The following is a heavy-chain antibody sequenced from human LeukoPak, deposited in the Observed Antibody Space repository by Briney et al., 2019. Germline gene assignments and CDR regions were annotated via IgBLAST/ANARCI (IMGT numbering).Heavy chain of an antibody. CDR1: GFTFSSYG. Sequence: GGTLRLSCAASGFTFSSYGMSWVRQAPGKGLEWVSYISSSGSTIYYADSVKGRFTISRDNAKNSLYLQMNSLRAEDTAMYYCARDREGFGESYFDYWGQGTLVTVSS. CDR2: ISSSGSTI. CDR3: ARDREGFGESYFDY. V-gene: IGHV3-48*04. D-gene: IGHD3-10*01. J-gene: IGHJ4*02.